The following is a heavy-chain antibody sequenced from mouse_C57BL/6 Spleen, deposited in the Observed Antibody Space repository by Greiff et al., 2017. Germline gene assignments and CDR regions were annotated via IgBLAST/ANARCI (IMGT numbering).Heavy chain of an antibody. CDR3: AREGTAQATYYAMDY. D-gene: IGHD3-2*02. J-gene: IGHJ4*01. V-gene: IGHV1-61*01. CDR1: GYTFTSYW. Sequence: VQLQQPGAELVRPGSSVKLSCKASGYTFTSYWMDWVKQRPGQGLEWIGNIYPSDSETHYNQKFKDKATLTVDKSSSTAYMQLSSLTSEDSAVYYCAREGTAQATYYAMDYWGQGTSVTVSS. CDR2: IYPSDSET.